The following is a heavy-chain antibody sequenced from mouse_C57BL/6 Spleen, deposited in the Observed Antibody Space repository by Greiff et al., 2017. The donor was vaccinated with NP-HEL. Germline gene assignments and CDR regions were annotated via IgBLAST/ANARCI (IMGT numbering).Heavy chain of an antibody. V-gene: IGHV1-4*01. Sequence: VQLPQSGAELARPGASVKMSCKASGYTFTSYTMHWVKQRPGQGLEWIGYINPSSGYTKYNQKFKDKATLTADKSSSTAYMQLSSLTSEDSAVYYCAREGSTGSYRAMDYWGQGTSVTVSS. CDR2: INPSSGYT. CDR1: GYTFTSYT. CDR3: AREGSTGSYRAMDY. D-gene: IGHD1-1*02. J-gene: IGHJ4*01.